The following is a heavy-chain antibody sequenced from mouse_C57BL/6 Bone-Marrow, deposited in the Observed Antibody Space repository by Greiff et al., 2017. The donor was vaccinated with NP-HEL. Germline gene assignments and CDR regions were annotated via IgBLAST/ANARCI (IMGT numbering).Heavy chain of an antibody. Sequence: QVQLQQPGAELVMPGASVKLSCKASGYTFTSYWMHWVKQRPGQGLEWIGEIDPSDSYTNYNQKFKGKSTLTVDKSSSTAYMQLSSLTSEDSAVYYCVLLWYFDFWGTGTTVTVSS. CDR3: VLLWYFDF. CDR2: IDPSDSYT. J-gene: IGHJ1*03. V-gene: IGHV1-69*01. CDR1: GYTFTSYW. D-gene: IGHD1-1*01.